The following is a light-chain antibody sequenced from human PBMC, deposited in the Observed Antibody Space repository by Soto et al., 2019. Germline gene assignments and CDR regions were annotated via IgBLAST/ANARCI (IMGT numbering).Light chain of an antibody. CDR2: DAS. CDR3: QQYDNWLTGT. J-gene: IGKJ1*01. V-gene: IGKV3-15*01. Sequence: IVMTQSPATLSVSPGERATLSCRASQAISDNLAWYQHKPGHPPRLLIYDASTRATGIPARFSGGGSGTEFTPTISSLQSEDFAVYYCQQYDNWLTGTFGQGTKVEI. CDR1: QAISDN.